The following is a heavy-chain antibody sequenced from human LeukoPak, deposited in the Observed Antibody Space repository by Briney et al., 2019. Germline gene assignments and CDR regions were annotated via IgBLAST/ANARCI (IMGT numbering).Heavy chain of an antibody. CDR3: AREILGGFNPGAY. J-gene: IGHJ4*02. Sequence: KPSGTLSLTCTVSLDSTTSNFWSWVRQPPGKGLEWIGEIHRSGSPNYNPSLQSRVTISIDRSRNQIALELSSVTAADTAVYYCAREILGGFNPGAYWGQGTLVTVPS. CDR1: LDSTTSNF. CDR2: IHRSGSP. D-gene: IGHD1-14*01. V-gene: IGHV4-4*02.